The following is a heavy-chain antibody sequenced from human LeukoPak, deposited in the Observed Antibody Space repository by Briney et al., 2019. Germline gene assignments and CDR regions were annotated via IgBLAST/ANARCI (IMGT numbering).Heavy chain of an antibody. V-gene: IGHV1-69*06. CDR1: GGIFSSYA. J-gene: IGHJ4*02. D-gene: IGHD3-16*02. CDR3: AKGSRLREGGSYRF. CDR2: IIPIFGSA. Sequence: SVKVSCKASGGIFSSYAINWVRQAPGQGLEWMGRIIPIFGSANYAQKFQGRVTIAADKSTRTAYMELSSLRSEDTALYYCAKGSRLREGGSYRFWGQGTLVTVSS.